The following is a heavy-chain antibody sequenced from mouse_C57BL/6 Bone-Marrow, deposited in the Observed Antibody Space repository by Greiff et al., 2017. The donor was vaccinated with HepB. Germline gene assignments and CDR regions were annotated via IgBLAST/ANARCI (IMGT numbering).Heavy chain of an antibody. V-gene: IGHV1-80*01. CDR3: ASPTWYYAMDY. CDR1: GYAFSSYW. D-gene: IGHD4-1*02. J-gene: IGHJ4*01. CDR2: IYPGDGDT. Sequence: QVQLQQSGAELVKPGASVKISCKASGYAFSSYWMNWVKQRPGKGLEWIGQIYPGDGDTNYNGKVKGKATLTADKSSSTASMQLSSLTSEDSAVYFCASPTWYYAMDYWGQGTSVTVSS.